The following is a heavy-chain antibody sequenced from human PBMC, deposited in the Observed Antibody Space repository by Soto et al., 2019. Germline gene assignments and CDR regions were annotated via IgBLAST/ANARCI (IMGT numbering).Heavy chain of an antibody. CDR3: ARDGGYSGYEPATG. V-gene: IGHV3-7*01. D-gene: IGHD5-12*01. CDR1: GFTFSSYW. J-gene: IGHJ4*02. CDR2: IKQDGSEK. Sequence: PGGSLRLSCTASGFTFSSYWMSWVRQAPGKGLEWVANIKQDGSEKYYVDSVKGRFTISRDNAKNSLYLQMNSLRAEDTAVYYCARDGGYSGYEPATGWGQGTLVTVSS.